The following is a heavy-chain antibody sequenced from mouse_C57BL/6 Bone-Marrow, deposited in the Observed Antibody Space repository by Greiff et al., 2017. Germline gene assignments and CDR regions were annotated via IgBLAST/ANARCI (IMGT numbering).Heavy chain of an antibody. D-gene: IGHD1-1*01. Sequence: VQLQQSGAELVRPGTSVKVTCKASGYAFTNYLIEWVQQRPGQGLEWMGVIKPGRGGTNYNAKFKGKATLTADKSSSTAYMQLSSLTSDDSAVYFCARWEVVADWYFDVWGTGTTVTVSS. CDR2: IKPGRGGT. CDR3: ARWEVVADWYFDV. V-gene: IGHV1-54*01. J-gene: IGHJ1*03. CDR1: GYAFTNYL.